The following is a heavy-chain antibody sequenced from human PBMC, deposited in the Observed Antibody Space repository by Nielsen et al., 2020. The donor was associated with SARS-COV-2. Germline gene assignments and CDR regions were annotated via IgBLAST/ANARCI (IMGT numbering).Heavy chain of an antibody. V-gene: IGHV1-3*04. CDR2: INSDSGNT. CDR3: ARSRGCSATSCFFDY. J-gene: IGHJ4*02. Sequence: ASVNVSCKASGYTFTSYVIHWVRHDPGQRLEWMGWINSDSGNTKYSQKFRGRVTITRDTSASTAYMELSGLSSEDTAVYYCARSRGCSATSCFFDYWGQGALVTVSS. D-gene: IGHD2-2*01. CDR1: GYTFTSYV.